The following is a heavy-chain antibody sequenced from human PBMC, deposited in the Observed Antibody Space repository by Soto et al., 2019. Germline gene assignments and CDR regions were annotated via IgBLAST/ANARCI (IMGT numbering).Heavy chain of an antibody. V-gene: IGHV3-48*01. CDR1: GFSFSSYS. CDR2: ITRNSDII. D-gene: IGHD2-15*01. Sequence: EAQLVESGGGLIQPGGSLRLSCAASGFSFSSYSMNWVRQAPGTGLEWISYITRNSDIINYADSVKGRFTISRDNAKNSLRLQIHSRGAEDAAVYYCARDREYCSGDKCYETGSAYWGQGTLRTVSS. CDR3: ARDREYCSGDKCYETGSAY. J-gene: IGHJ4*02.